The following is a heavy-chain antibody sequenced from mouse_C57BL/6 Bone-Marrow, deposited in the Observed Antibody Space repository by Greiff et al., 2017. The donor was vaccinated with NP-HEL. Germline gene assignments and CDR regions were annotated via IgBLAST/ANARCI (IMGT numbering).Heavy chain of an antibody. Sequence: VQLQQPGAELVMPGASVKLSCKASGYTFTSYWMHWVKQRPGQGLEWIGEIDPSDSYTNYNQKFKGKSTLTVDKSSSTAYMQLSSLTSEDSAVYYCAPGIWFAYWGQGTLVTVSA. CDR2: IDPSDSYT. V-gene: IGHV1-69*01. J-gene: IGHJ3*01. CDR3: APGIWFAY. CDR1: GYTFTSYW. D-gene: IGHD4-1*01.